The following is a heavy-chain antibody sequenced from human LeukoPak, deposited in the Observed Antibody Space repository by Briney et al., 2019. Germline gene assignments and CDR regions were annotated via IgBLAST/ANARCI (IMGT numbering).Heavy chain of an antibody. J-gene: IGHJ4*02. CDR2: IRYDGINK. CDR3: ANGWKGDDY. D-gene: IGHD1-1*01. Sequence: PGGSLRLSCAASGFTFSNYGMHWVRQAPGKGLEWVAFIRYDGINKYYADSVKGRFTISRDNSKNTLYLQMNSLRTEDTAVYYCANGWKGDDYWGQGTLVTVSS. V-gene: IGHV3-30*02. CDR1: GFTFSNYG.